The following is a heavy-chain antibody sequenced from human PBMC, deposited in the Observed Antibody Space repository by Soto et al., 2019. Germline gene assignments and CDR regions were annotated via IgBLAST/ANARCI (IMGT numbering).Heavy chain of an antibody. CDR2: IYYSAQT. CDR1: GGSISRDDYY. V-gene: IGHV4-30-4*01. CDR3: AGDRSNSPDYFDY. J-gene: IGHJ4*02. Sequence: QVQLQESGPGLVRPSQTLSLTCTVSGGSISRDDYYWTWIRQPPGRGLEWIGYIYYSAQTKYSQSLESRITISIDTSKNHFSLRLSSVSAADTAVYYCAGDRSNSPDYFDYWGQGTLVTVSS. D-gene: IGHD6-6*01.